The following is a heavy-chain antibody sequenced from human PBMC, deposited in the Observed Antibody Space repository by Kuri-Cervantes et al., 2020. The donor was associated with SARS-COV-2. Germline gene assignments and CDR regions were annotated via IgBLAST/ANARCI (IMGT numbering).Heavy chain of an antibody. CDR2: IYGSGERT. V-gene: IGHV3-23*01. J-gene: IGHJ4*02. D-gene: IGHD1-1*01. CDR3: AKDGYNWGDYFDY. CDR1: GFTFSSYA. Sequence: ETLSLTCAASGFTFSSYAMSWVRQAPGKGLEWVSSIYGSGERTYYADSVKGRFTVSRDNLRNTLYLEMNSLRAEDTALYFCAKDGYNWGDYFDYWGQGTLVTVSS.